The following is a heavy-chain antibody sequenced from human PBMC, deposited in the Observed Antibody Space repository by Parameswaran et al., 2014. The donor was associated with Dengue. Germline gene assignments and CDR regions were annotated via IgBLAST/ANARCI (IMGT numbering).Heavy chain of an antibody. Sequence: VRQMPGKGLEWMGIIYPDDSDTRYSPSFQGQVTISVDKSISTAYLQWSSLKASDTAMYYCATLGAGTSPFDSWGQGTLVTVSS. CDR3: ATLGAGTSPFDS. D-gene: IGHD1-7*01. CDR2: IYPDDSDT. V-gene: IGHV5-51*01. J-gene: IGHJ4*02.